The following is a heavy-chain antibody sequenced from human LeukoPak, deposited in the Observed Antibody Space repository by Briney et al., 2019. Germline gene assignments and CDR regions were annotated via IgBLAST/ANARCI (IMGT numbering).Heavy chain of an antibody. J-gene: IGHJ5*02. CDR3: ARALLWFGELLAWFDP. CDR1: GYTFRKYG. V-gene: IGHV1-18*01. CDR2: ISDYNGNT. Sequence: ASVKVSCKASGYTFRKYGISWVRQAPGQGLEWMGWISDYNGNTNYAQKLQGRVTMTTDTSTSTAYMELRSLRSDDTAVYYCARALLWFGELLAWFDPWGQGTLVTVSS. D-gene: IGHD3-10*01.